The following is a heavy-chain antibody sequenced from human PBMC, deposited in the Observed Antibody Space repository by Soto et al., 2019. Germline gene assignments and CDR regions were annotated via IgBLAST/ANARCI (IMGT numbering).Heavy chain of an antibody. CDR2: ISATGTT. CDR1: GDSMSTFY. J-gene: IGHJ4*03. V-gene: IGHV4-4*07. D-gene: IGHD7-27*01. Sequence: SETLSLTCTVSGDSMSTFYWNWIRQSAEKGLEWIRRISATGTTTYIPSLKSRITLSVDTSKNEFSLNLKFVTAADTAVYFCARDQSGAADFRGPGTLVTVSS. CDR3: ARDQSGAADF.